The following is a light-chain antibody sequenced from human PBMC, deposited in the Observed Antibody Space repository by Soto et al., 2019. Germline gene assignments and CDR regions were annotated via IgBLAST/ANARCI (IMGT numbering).Light chain of an antibody. V-gene: IGKV3-20*01. CDR3: QQYDMCPWT. CDR2: DSS. J-gene: IGKJ1*01. CDR1: QSLSSNF. Sequence: ERAWTKYHAYLSLSPVERATLSCRASQSLSSNFLAWYQQKPGQPPRLLIYDSSTRATGFPDRFSGSGSGTDFTLTIIGLEPEDFAVYFCQQYDMCPWTSGQGTNVDIK.